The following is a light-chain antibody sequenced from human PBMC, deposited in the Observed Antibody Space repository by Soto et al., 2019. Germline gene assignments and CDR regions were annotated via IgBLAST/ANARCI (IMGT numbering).Light chain of an antibody. Sequence: EVVMTQSPATLSVSPGERATLSCKASQSVSSTLAWYQQNPGQAPRLLIYGASTRAAGIPARFSGSGSGTEFTLTISSLQSEDFAVYDCPQYNASPLTFGGGTKVEIK. CDR1: QSVSST. V-gene: IGKV3-15*01. J-gene: IGKJ4*01. CDR2: GAS. CDR3: PQYNASPLT.